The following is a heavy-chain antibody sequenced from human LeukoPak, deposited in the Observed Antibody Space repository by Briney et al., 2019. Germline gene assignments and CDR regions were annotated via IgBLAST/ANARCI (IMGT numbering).Heavy chain of an antibody. V-gene: IGHV4-34*01. CDR2: INHSGSN. D-gene: IGHD1-26*01. CDR3: ARDKWEPRYAFDI. J-gene: IGHJ3*02. CDR1: GWSFSGYS. Sequence: SESLSLTCAVYGWSFSGYSWNWIRQPPGKGLEWIWEINHSGSNNYNPSLKNRLSISVDKSKTQFSLKLSSVTAADTAVYYCARDKWEPRYAFDIWGQGKMVTVSS.